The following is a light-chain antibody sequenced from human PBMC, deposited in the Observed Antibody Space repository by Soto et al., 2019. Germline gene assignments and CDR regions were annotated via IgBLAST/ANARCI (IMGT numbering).Light chain of an antibody. J-gene: IGKJ2*01. CDR3: QHYGNSLTYT. Sequence: EIVLTQSPGTLSLSPGERATLSCRANQIVSSSYLAWYQQKPGQAPRLLIYGASHRAAGIPDRFSGSGSGTDFTLTTSRLEPEDFALYYCQHYGNSLTYTFGQGTKLEIK. V-gene: IGKV3-20*01. CDR2: GAS. CDR1: QIVSSSY.